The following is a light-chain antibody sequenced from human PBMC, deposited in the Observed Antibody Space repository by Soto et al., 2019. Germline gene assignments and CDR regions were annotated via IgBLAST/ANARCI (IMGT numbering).Light chain of an antibody. Sequence: QSALTQPASVSGSPGQSITISCTGTSSDVGSYNFVSWFQQHPGKVPKLIIYEGTERPSGVSNRFSASKSGNTASLTISGLQPEDEADYYCCSHAGASTIFGGGTKVTVL. CDR1: SSDVGSYNF. V-gene: IGLV2-23*01. CDR3: CSHAGASTI. J-gene: IGLJ2*01. CDR2: EGT.